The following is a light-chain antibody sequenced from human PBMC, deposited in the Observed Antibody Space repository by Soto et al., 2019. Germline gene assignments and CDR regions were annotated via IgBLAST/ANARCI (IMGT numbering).Light chain of an antibody. V-gene: IGLV2-14*01. CDR1: SSDVGGYNY. Sequence: QSVLTQPASVSGSPGQSITISCTGTSSDVGGYNYVSWYQQHSGKAPKLMIYDVNNRPSGVSNRFSGSKSDNTASLTISGLQAEVEADYYCSSYTSSSTYVFGTGTKLTVL. CDR3: SSYTSSSTYV. CDR2: DVN. J-gene: IGLJ1*01.